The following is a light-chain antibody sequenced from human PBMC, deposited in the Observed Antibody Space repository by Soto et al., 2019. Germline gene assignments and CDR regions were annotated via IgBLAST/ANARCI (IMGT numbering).Light chain of an antibody. CDR2: DTS. CDR1: QSVSNF. CDR3: QQRSNWPIT. Sequence: EILLTQSPGTLSLSPGKRATLSCRAGQSVSNFLAWYQQKPGQAPRLLIYDTSNRATGIPARFSGSGSGTDFTLTINNLDPEDFAVYYCQQRSNWPITFGQGTRLEIK. V-gene: IGKV3-11*01. J-gene: IGKJ5*01.